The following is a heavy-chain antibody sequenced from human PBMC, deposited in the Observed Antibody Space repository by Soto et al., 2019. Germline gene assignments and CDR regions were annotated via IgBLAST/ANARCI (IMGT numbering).Heavy chain of an antibody. CDR2: ISYEGDKK. J-gene: IGHJ4*02. CDR3: AKLMFSYDSSGFSADS. CDR1: GLTFSSYG. Sequence: QVQLVESGGGVVQPGRSLRLSCAASGLTFSSYGMQWVRQAPGKGLEWVAGISYEGDKKYYIESVRGRFTISRDNSKNTLDLHMDSLRVEDTAFYYCAKLMFSYDSSGFSADSWGQGTLVTVSS. V-gene: IGHV3-30*18. D-gene: IGHD3-22*01.